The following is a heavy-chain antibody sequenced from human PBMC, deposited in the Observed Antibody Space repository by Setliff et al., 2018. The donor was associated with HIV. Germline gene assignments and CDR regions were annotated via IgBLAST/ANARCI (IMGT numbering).Heavy chain of an antibody. J-gene: IGHJ4*02. CDR3: ARSLGTIWGYDY. Sequence: PSETLSLTCTVSGGSISSSSYYWGWIRQPPGKGLEWIGSIYYSGSTYYNPSLKSRVTISVDTSKNQFSLNLSSVTAADTAVYYCARSLGTIWGYDYWGQGTLVTVSS. D-gene: IGHD3-9*01. CDR1: GGSISSSSYY. V-gene: IGHV4-39*07. CDR2: IYYSGST.